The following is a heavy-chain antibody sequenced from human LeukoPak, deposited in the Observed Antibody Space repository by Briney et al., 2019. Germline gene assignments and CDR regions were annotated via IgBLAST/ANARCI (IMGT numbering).Heavy chain of an antibody. CDR3: ARYASGSYYFDY. Sequence: PSETLSLTCTASGGSISSYYWSWIRQPPGKGLEWIGYIYYSGSTNYNPSLKSRVTISVDTSKNQFSLKLSSVTAADTAVYYCARYASGSYYFDYWGQGTLVTVSS. D-gene: IGHD3-10*01. CDR2: IYYSGST. CDR1: GGSISSYY. V-gene: IGHV4-59*01. J-gene: IGHJ4*02.